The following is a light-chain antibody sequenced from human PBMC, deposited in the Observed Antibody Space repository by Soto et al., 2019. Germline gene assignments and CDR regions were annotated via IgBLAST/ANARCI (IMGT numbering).Light chain of an antibody. CDR2: WAS. CDR1: QSVLYSSNNKNY. J-gene: IGKJ2*01. Sequence: DIVMTQSPDSLAVSLGERATINYKSSQSVLYSSNNKNYLAWYQQRPGQPPKLLIYWASTRESGVPDRFSGSGSGTDFTLTITSLQAEDVAVYYCQQYESTPPTFGQGTKWEIK. CDR3: QQYESTPPT. V-gene: IGKV4-1*01.